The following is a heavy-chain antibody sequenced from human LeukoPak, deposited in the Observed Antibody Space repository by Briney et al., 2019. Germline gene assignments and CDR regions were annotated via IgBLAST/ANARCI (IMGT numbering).Heavy chain of an antibody. CDR1: GFTFSSYA. V-gene: IGHV3-23*01. CDR2: ISGSGGST. J-gene: IGHJ4*02. D-gene: IGHD3-10*01. Sequence: GGSLRLSCAASGFTFSSYAMSWVRQAPGKGLEWVSAISGSGGSTYYADSVKGRFTISRDNSKNTLYLQMNSLRAEDTAVYYCAKARLLWFGEPRNYFDYWGQGILVTVSS. CDR3: AKARLLWFGEPRNYFDY.